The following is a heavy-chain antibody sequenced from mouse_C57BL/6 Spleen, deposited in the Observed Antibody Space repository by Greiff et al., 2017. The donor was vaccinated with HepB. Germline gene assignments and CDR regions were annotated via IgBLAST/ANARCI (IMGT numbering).Heavy chain of an antibody. V-gene: IGHV2-2*01. D-gene: IGHD1-1*01. CDR3: AGLYYYGSSPYWYFDV. Sequence: QVQLQQSGPGLVQPSQSLSITCTVSGFSLTSYGVHWVRQSPGKGLEWLGVIWSGGSTDYNAAFISRLSISKDNSKSQVFFKMNSLQADDTAIYYCAGLYYYGSSPYWYFDVWGTGTTVTVSS. CDR2: IWSGGST. CDR1: GFSLTSYG. J-gene: IGHJ1*03.